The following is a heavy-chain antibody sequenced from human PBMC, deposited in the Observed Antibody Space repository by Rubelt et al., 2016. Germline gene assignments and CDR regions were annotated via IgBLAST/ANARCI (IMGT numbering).Heavy chain of an antibody. CDR1: GGSISSSSYY. CDR2: IYYSGNT. D-gene: IGHD4-17*01. CDR3: VGDGMNGDYAIYY. J-gene: IGHJ4*02. Sequence: QLQLQESGPGLVKPSETLSLTCTVSGGSISSSSYYWGWIRQPPGKGLEWIGSIYYSGNTYYNPSLKCRVTISIDTPKNQFSLKLISVTAADTAVYYCVGDGMNGDYAIYYWGQGTLVTVSS. V-gene: IGHV4-39*07.